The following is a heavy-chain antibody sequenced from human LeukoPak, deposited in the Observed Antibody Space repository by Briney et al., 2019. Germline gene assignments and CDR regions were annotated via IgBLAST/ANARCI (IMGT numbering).Heavy chain of an antibody. Sequence: GGSLRLSCAASGFTFSDYWMAWVRQAPGKGLEWMANIKQDGSQTYYVDSVKGRFTISRDNAKNSLYLQMNSLRAEDTALYYCTRKGLPDYWGQGTLVTVSS. CDR3: TRKGLPDY. V-gene: IGHV3-7*01. CDR2: IKQDGSQT. J-gene: IGHJ4*02. CDR1: GFTFSDYW.